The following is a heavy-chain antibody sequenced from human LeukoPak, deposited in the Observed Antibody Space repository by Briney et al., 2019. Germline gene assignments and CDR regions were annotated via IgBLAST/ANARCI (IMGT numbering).Heavy chain of an antibody. Sequence: GGSLRLSCTASGFTFSSYWMSWVRQAPGKGLEWVANIKQDGSEQEYVDSVKGRFTISRDNAKNSLYLQMNSLRAEDTAVYYCARHRYTSSSRWFDPWGQGTLVTVSS. CDR1: GFTFSSYW. V-gene: IGHV3-7*01. J-gene: IGHJ5*02. CDR3: ARHRYTSSSRWFDP. CDR2: IKQDGSEQ. D-gene: IGHD6-6*01.